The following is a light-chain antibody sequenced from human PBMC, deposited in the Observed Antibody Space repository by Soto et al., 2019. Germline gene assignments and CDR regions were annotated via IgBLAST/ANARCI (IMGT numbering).Light chain of an antibody. J-gene: IGKJ5*01. CDR2: GAS. CDR1: QSFSSL. Sequence: EIVLTQSPGALSLSPGARAPLSCRASQSFSSLLAWYQQKPGQAPRLLIYGASSRATGIPDRFSGSGSGTDFTLTISRLEPEDFAVYYCQQYGASSITFGQGTRLEIK. V-gene: IGKV3-20*01. CDR3: QQYGASSIT.